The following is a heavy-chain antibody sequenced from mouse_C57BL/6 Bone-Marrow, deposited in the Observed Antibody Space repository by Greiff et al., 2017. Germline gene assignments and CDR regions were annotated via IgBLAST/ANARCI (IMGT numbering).Heavy chain of an antibody. CDR3: TRPGDY. J-gene: IGHJ4*01. CDR1: GYTFTDYE. CDR2: IDPETGGP. V-gene: IGHV1-15*01. Sequence: VQLQQSGAELVRPGASVTLSCKASGYTFTDYEMHWVKQTPVHGLEWIGAIDPETGGPAYNQKFKGKAILTADKSSSTAYMELRSLTSEDSAVYYCTRPGDYWGQGTSVTVSS.